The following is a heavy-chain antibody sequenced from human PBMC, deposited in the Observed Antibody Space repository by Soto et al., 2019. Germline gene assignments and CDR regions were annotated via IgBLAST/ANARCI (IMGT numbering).Heavy chain of an antibody. CDR2: ISDDGTTT. CDR3: TRGPRADSAETGAH. D-gene: IGHD2-2*01. CDR1: GFTFSMYW. J-gene: IGHJ4*02. V-gene: IGHV3-74*01. Sequence: GGYLRLTCVVYGFTFSMYWLHWIRQVPGQSPFCVSRISDDGTTTNYADSVRGRFTISRDNSKNTLYLQMNNLKPDDTAIYYVTRGPRADSAETGAHWGQGTPVPVCS.